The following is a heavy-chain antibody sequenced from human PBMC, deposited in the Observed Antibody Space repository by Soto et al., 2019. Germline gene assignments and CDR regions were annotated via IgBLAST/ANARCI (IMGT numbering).Heavy chain of an antibody. CDR1: GFTFSSFV. V-gene: IGHV3-64*01. CDR2: ITGSGGGT. CDR3: ARSPGIPGTTQGYFDY. Sequence: PGGSLRLSCAASGFTFSSFVMHWVRQAPGKGLEHVSGITGSGGGTSYAHSVKGRFTISRDNSENTLYLQMGTLRAEDMAVYYCARSPGIPGTTQGYFDYWGQGTLVTVSS. D-gene: IGHD1-7*01. J-gene: IGHJ4*02.